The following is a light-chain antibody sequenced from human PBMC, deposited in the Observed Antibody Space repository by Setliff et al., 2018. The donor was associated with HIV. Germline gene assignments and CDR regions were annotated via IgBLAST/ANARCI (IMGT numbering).Light chain of an antibody. Sequence: QSVLTQPPSASGTPGQRVTISCYGSSSNIGSNTVNWYQQLPGTAPKLLIYNNNQRPSGVPDRFSDSKSGTSASLAISGLQSEDEADYYCAAWDNSLNGQVFGTGTKVTVL. CDR3: AAWDNSLNGQV. CDR1: SSNIGSNT. J-gene: IGLJ1*01. V-gene: IGLV1-44*01. CDR2: NNN.